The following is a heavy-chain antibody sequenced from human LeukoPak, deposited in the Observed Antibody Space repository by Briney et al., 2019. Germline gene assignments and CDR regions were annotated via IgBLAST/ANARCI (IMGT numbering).Heavy chain of an antibody. D-gene: IGHD3-3*01. J-gene: IGHJ6*03. V-gene: IGHV1-69*13. CDR1: GGTFSSYA. Sequence: SVKVSCKASGGTFSSYAISWVRQAPGQGLEWMGGIIPIFGTANYTQKFQGRVTITADESTRTAYMELSGLRSEDTAVYYCATENYDFWSGYGTYYMDVWAKGPRSPSP. CDR3: ATENYDFWSGYGTYYMDV. CDR2: IIPIFGTA.